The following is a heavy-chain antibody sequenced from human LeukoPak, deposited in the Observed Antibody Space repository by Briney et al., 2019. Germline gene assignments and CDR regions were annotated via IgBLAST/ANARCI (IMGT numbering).Heavy chain of an antibody. J-gene: IGHJ4*02. CDR3: AIWTSGNY. Sequence: QSGGSLRLSCADSQFTFNGSWMNWVRQAPGKGLEWVANMDPTGSQKRYVDSVRGRFPISKDNPGASLYLDMHSLRAEDTAIYYCAIWTSGNYWGQGTLVTVSS. CDR2: MDPTGSQK. V-gene: IGHV3-7*01. CDR1: QFTFNGSW. D-gene: IGHD1-1*01.